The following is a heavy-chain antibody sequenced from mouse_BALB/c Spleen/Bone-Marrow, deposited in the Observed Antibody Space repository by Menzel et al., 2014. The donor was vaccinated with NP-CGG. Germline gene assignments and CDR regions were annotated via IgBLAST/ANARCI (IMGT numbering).Heavy chain of an antibody. V-gene: IGHV1S81*02. D-gene: IGHD2-3*01. CDR1: GYTFTSYY. CDR2: INPSNGGT. Sequence: VQLQQSGAELVKPGASVKLSCKASGYTFTSYYMYWVKQRPGQGLEWIGEINPSNGGTNFNEKFKSKATLTVDKSSSTAYMQLSSLTSEDSAVYYCTRGGWLAMGYWGQGTPVTVSS. CDR3: TRGGWLAMGY. J-gene: IGHJ4*01.